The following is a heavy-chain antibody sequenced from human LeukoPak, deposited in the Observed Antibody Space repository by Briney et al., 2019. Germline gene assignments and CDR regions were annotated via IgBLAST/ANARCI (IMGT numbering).Heavy chain of an antibody. J-gene: IGHJ6*02. CDR2: IYSGGST. V-gene: IGHV3-53*01. Sequence: LSLTCTVSGGSISSGGYYWSWIRQHPGKGLEWVSVIYSGGSTYYADSVKGRFTISRDNSKNTLYLQMNSLRAEDTAVYYCARGPYYYYYGMDVWGQGTTVTVSS. CDR3: ARGPYYYYYGMDV. CDR1: GGSISSGGYY.